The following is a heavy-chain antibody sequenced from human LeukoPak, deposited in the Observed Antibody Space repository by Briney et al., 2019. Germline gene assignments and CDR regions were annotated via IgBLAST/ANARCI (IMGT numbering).Heavy chain of an antibody. D-gene: IGHD3-9*01. CDR1: GFTFGKYW. J-gene: IGHJ4*02. CDR3: ARESRGVLRYFDWLSDPDY. CDR2: IKLDGSEK. Sequence: PGGSLRLSCVASGFTFGKYWMSWVRQAPEKGLEWVANIKLDGSEKNYVDSVKGRFTISRDNTKNSLYLQMNSLRVEDTAVFYCARESRGVLRYFDWLSDPDYWGQGTLVTVSS. V-gene: IGHV3-7*03.